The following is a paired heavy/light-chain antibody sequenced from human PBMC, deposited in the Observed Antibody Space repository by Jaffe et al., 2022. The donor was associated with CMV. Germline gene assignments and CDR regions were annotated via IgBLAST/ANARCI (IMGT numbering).Heavy chain of an antibody. CDR1: GFTFSSYA. CDR3: AKTYYYDSSGHNEGWYFDY. D-gene: IGHD3-22*01. J-gene: IGHJ4*02. CDR2: ISGSGGST. Sequence: EVQLVESGGGLVQPGGSLRLSCAASGFTFSSYAMSWVRQAPGKGLEWVSAISGSGGSTYYADSVKGRFTISRDNSKNTLYLQMNSLRAEDTAVYYCAKTYYYDSSGHNEGWYFDYWGQGTLVTVSS. V-gene: IGHV3-23*04.
Light chain of an antibody. CDR3: MQALQTPPT. J-gene: IGKJ2*01. CDR2: LGS. V-gene: IGKV2-28*01. CDR1: QSLLHSNGYNY. Sequence: DIVMTQSPLSLPVTPGEPASISCRSSQSLLHSNGYNYLDWYLQKPGKSPQLLIYLGSNRASGVPDRFSGSGSGTDFTLKISRVEAEDVGVYYCMQALQTPPTFGQGTKLEIK.